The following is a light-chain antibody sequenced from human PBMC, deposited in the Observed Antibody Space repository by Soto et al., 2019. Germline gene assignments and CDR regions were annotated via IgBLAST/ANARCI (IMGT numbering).Light chain of an antibody. CDR1: SSDVGGYNY. CDR3: SSYTSSSTLV. Sequence: QSVLTQPASVSGSPGQSITISCTGTSSDVGGYNYVSWYQQHPGKAPKLMIYDVSNQPSGVSNHISGTKSGNTASLTISGLQAEDEADYYCSSYTSSSTLVFGTGTKVTVL. CDR2: DVS. V-gene: IGLV2-14*01. J-gene: IGLJ1*01.